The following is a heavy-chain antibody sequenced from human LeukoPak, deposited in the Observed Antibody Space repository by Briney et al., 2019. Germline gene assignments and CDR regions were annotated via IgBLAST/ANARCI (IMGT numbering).Heavy chain of an antibody. Sequence: GGSLRLSCAASGFTVSSNYMSWVRQAPGRGLEWVSVIYSGGSTYYADSVKGRFTISRDNSKNTLYLQMNSLRAEDTAVYYCASYAAGVPDYWGQGTLVTVSS. D-gene: IGHD6-13*01. V-gene: IGHV3-66*01. J-gene: IGHJ4*02. CDR3: ASYAAGVPDY. CDR1: GFTVSSNY. CDR2: IYSGGST.